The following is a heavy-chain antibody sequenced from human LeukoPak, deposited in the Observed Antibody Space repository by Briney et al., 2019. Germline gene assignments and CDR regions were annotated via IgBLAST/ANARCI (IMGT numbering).Heavy chain of an antibody. CDR3: AKADAVDTAMVTFDY. J-gene: IGHJ4*02. CDR2: ISSSGSTI. D-gene: IGHD5-18*01. Sequence: GGSLRLSCAASGFTFSSYEMNWVRQAPGKGLEWVSYISSSGSTIYYADSVKGRFTISRDNSKNTLYLQMNSLRAEDTAVYYCAKADAVDTAMVTFDYWGQGTLVTVSS. V-gene: IGHV3-48*03. CDR1: GFTFSSYE.